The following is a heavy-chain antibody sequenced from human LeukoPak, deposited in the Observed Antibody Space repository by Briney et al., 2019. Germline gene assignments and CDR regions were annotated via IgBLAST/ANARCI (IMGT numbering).Heavy chain of an antibody. V-gene: IGHV3-21*01. CDR1: GFTFSTYS. J-gene: IGHJ4*02. D-gene: IGHD6-19*01. Sequence: PGGSLRLSCAASGFTFSTYSMNWVRQAPGKGLEWVSSISSSSSYIYYADSVKGRFTISRDNAKNSLYLQMNSLRGEDTAVYYCATSGGIGNYSFDCWGQGTLVTVSS. CDR3: ATSGGIGNYSFDC. CDR2: ISSSSSYI.